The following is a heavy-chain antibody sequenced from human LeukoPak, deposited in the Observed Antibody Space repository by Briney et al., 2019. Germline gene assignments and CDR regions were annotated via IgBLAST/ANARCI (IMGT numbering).Heavy chain of an antibody. V-gene: IGHV3-30-3*01. Sequence: GRSLRLSCAAYGFPFHGFTMHWVRQTLDKALEWVAIISYDGNNEYYADSVRGRFTISSDNSNNTMYLEMNNVRPDGTSVYYFVGDSGGSLFAYWGLGTLVTVSS. CDR3: VGDSGGSLFAY. J-gene: IGHJ4*02. CDR2: ISYDGNNE. D-gene: IGHD2-15*01. CDR1: GFPFHGFT.